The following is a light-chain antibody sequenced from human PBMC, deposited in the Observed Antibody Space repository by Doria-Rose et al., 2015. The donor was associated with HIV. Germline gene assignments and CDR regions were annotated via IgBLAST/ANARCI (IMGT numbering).Light chain of an antibody. J-gene: IGKJ3*01. CDR2: WAS. V-gene: IGKV4-1*01. CDR3: QQYYDTPS. Sequence: DIRVTQSPESLGMSLGERATLNCKPNQSLLYTSKNYLAWYQQKPGQPPKLLIYWASTRQSVVPARFSGSGSGTDFTLTISSLEAEDVAVYYCQQYYDTPSFGPGTTVDIK. CDR1: QSLLYTSKNY.